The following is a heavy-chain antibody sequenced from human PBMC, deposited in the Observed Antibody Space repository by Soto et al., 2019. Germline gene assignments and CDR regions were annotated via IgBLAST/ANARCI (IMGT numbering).Heavy chain of an antibody. CDR1: GYSFTSYW. Sequence: GESLKISCKGSGYSFTSYWIGWVRQMPGKGLEWMGIIYPGDSDTRYSPSFQGQVTISADKSISTAYLQWSSLKASDTAMYYCARSLAVAGFFSTRGGMDVWGQGTTVTVSS. CDR2: IYPGDSDT. CDR3: ARSLAVAGFFSTRGGMDV. V-gene: IGHV5-51*01. J-gene: IGHJ6*02. D-gene: IGHD6-19*01.